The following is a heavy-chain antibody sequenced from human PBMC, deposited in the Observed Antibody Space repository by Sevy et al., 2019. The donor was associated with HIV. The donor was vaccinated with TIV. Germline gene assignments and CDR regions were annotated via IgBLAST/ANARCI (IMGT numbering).Heavy chain of an antibody. Sequence: GGSLRLSCAASGFTFSKYSMSWVRQAPGKGLEWVSTFSFGCGRINYADSVKGRFTISRDDSKNTLYLQMNSLRAEDTAVYYCAREGCTKPHDCWGQGTLVTVSS. CDR3: AREGCTKPHDC. V-gene: IGHV3-23*01. CDR1: GFTFSKYS. D-gene: IGHD2-8*01. J-gene: IGHJ4*02. CDR2: FSFGCGRI.